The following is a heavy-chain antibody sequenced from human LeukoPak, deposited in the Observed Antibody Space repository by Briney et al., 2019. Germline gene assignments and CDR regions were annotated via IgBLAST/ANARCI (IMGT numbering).Heavy chain of an antibody. CDR3: ARGPLWLVD. J-gene: IGHJ4*02. V-gene: IGHV4-59*01. Sequence: SETLSLTCTVSGGSISTYYWSWIRQPPGKGLEWIGYIYYSGSTNYNPSLKSRVTISVDTSKNQFSLKLSSVTAADTAVYYCARGPLWLVDWGQGTLVTVSS. CDR2: IYYSGST. CDR1: GGSISTYY. D-gene: IGHD6-19*01.